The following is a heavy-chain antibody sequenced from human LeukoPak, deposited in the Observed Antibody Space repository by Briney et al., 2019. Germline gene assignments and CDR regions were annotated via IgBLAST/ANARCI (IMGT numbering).Heavy chain of an antibody. CDR2: ISGSGGST. J-gene: IGHJ4*02. V-gene: IGHV3-23*01. CDR3: ARDKIEGATLFDY. Sequence: GGTLRLSCAASGFTFSSYGMSWVRQAPGKGLEWVSAISGSGGSTYYADSVKGRFTISRDNSKNTLYLQMDSLRAEDTAMYYCARDKIEGATLFDYWGRGTLVTVSS. CDR1: GFTFSSYG. D-gene: IGHD1-26*01.